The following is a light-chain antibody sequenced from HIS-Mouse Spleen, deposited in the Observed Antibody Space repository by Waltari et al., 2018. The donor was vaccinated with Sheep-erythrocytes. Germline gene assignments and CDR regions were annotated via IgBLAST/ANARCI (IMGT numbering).Light chain of an antibody. CDR3: QAWDSSTAWV. CDR2: DVS. V-gene: IGLV2-11*01. Sequence: QSALTQPRSVSGSPGQSVTISCPGTSSDVGGYNYVSWYQQHPGKAPKLMIYDVSKRPSGVPDRFSGSKSGNTATLTISGTQAMDEADYYCQAWDSSTAWVFGGGTKLTVL. J-gene: IGLJ3*02. CDR1: SSDVGGYNY.